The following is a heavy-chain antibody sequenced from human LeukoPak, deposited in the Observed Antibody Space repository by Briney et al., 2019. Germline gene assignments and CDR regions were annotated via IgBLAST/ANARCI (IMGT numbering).Heavy chain of an antibody. J-gene: IGHJ4*02. CDR1: GFSFSSYR. CDR2: VSNSGDYI. D-gene: IGHD3-22*01. V-gene: IGHV3-21*01. Sequence: GGSLRLSCAASGFSFSSYRMNWVRQAPGKGLEWVSSVSNSGDYIHYADSVKGRFTISRDNSKNTLYLQMNSLRAEDTAVYYCARDQGKNYYDSSGYYSLPADYWGQGTLVTVSS. CDR3: ARDQGKNYYDSSGYYSLPADY.